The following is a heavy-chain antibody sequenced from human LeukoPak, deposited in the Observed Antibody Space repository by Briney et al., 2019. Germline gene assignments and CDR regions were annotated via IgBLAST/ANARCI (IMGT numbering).Heavy chain of an antibody. CDR2: ISGSGDSS. J-gene: IGHJ4*02. D-gene: IGHD6-19*01. V-gene: IGHV3-23*01. CDR1: GFTFSSYD. Sequence: GGTLRLSCAASGFTFSSYDMSWVRQAPGKGLEWVSAISGSGDSSYYADSVKGRFTISRDNSKNTLYLQMNSLRAEDTAVYYCANRRWLVSSFDYWGQGTLVTVSS. CDR3: ANRRWLVSSFDY.